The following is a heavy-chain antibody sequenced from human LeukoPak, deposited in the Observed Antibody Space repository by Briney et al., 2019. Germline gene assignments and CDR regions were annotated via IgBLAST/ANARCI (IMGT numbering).Heavy chain of an antibody. Sequence: AGGSLRLSCAASGFTFSSYWMSWVRQAPGKGLEWVAVISYDGSNKYYADSVKGRFTISRDNSKNTLYLQMGSLRAEDMAVYYCARDSLGRRGYYYYYMDVWGKGTTVTISS. CDR3: ARDSLGRRGYYYYYMDV. CDR1: GFTFSSYW. CDR2: ISYDGSNK. D-gene: IGHD3-16*01. J-gene: IGHJ6*03. V-gene: IGHV3-30*03.